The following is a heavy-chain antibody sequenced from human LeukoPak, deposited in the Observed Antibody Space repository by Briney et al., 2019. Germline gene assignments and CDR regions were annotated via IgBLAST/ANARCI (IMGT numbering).Heavy chain of an antibody. Sequence: PSETLSLTCAVSGYSISSGYYWGWIRQPPGKGLEWIGSVYHSGNTFYNPSLKSRVTISVDTSKNQFSLNLNSVTAADTAVYYCARVPITAAATHFDYWGPGAPVTVSS. V-gene: IGHV4-38-2*01. CDR2: VYHSGNT. J-gene: IGHJ4*02. CDR1: GYSISSGYY. D-gene: IGHD6-13*01. CDR3: ARVPITAAATHFDY.